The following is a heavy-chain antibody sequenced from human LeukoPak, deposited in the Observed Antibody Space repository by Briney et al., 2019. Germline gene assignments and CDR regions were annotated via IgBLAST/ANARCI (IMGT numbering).Heavy chain of an antibody. J-gene: IGHJ4*02. D-gene: IGHD6-13*01. Sequence: SETLSLTCTVSGGSISSYYWSWIRQPPGKGLEWIGYIYHSGSTYYNPSLKSRVTISVDRSKNQFSLKLSSVTAADTAVYYCARVTYSSSWYFDYWGQGTLVTVSS. CDR1: GGSISSYY. CDR3: ARVTYSSSWYFDY. V-gene: IGHV4-59*12. CDR2: IYHSGST.